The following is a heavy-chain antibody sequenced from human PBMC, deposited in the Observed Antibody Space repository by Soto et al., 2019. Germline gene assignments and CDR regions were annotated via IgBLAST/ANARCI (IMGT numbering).Heavy chain of an antibody. CDR3: ARIYYYDSGMYHFDY. J-gene: IGHJ4*02. D-gene: IGHD3-22*01. CDR2: INPGNGDT. CDR1: GYTFNKYP. V-gene: IGHV1-3*01. Sequence: ASVKVSCKTSGYTFNKYPIHWVRQAPGQGLEWMGWINPGNGDTGFSQKFQDRVTITRDTSASTAYMELSSLRSEDTAVYYCARIYYYDSGMYHFDYWGQGTLVTGSS.